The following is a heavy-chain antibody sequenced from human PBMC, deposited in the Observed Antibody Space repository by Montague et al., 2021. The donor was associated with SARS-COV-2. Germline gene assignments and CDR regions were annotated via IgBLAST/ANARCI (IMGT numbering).Heavy chain of an antibody. CDR1: GVSISSYY. D-gene: IGHD3-22*01. CDR2: IYFSGST. Sequence: SETLSLTCTVSGVSISSYYWSWIRQPPGKGLEWNGCIYFSGSTNYNPSLKSRVPISVDTSKNQFSLKLSSVTAADTAGYYCARHGRFSVIVNTPRGAFDIWGQGTMVTVSS. CDR3: ARHGRFSVIVNTPRGAFDI. V-gene: IGHV4-59*08. J-gene: IGHJ3*02.